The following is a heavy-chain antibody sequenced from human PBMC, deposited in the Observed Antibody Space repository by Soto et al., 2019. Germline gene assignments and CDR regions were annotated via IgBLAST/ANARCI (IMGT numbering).Heavy chain of an antibody. CDR1: GYTFTGYY. CDR2: INPNSGGT. D-gene: IGHD2-2*01. Sequence: GASVKVSCKASGYTFTGYYMHWVRQAPGQGLEWMGWINPNSGGTNYAQKFQGWVTMTRDTSISTAYMELSRLRSDDTAVYYCARGERYCSSTSCLDPWGQGTPVTVSS. J-gene: IGHJ5*02. CDR3: ARGERYCSSTSCLDP. V-gene: IGHV1-2*04.